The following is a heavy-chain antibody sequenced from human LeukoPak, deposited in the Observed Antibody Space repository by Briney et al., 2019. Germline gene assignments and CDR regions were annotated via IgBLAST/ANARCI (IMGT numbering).Heavy chain of an antibody. D-gene: IGHD2-15*01. CDR2: SSGSGGST. CDR3: AKDREEFCSGGSCYQFDY. CDR1: GVTFSSYA. J-gene: IGHJ4*02. V-gene: IGHV3-23*01. Sequence: GGSLRLSCAASGVTFSSYAMSWVRQAPGKGLEWVSASSGSGGSTYYADSVKGRFTISRDNSKNTLYLQMNSLRAEDTAVYYCAKDREEFCSGGSCYQFDYWGQGTLVTVSS.